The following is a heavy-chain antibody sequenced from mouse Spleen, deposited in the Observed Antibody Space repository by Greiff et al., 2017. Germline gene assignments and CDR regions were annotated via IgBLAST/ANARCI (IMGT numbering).Heavy chain of an antibody. D-gene: IGHD2-1*01. CDR1: GYSFTGYF. Sequence: VQLQQSGPELVKPGDSVKISCKASGYSFTGYFMNWVMQSHGKSLEWIGRINPYNDDTFYNQKFKDKATLTVDKSSSTAHMELRSLTSEDSAVYYCARRGDYGNYHYVMDYWGQGTSVTVSS. V-gene: IGHV1-20*01. CDR3: ARRGDYGNYHYVMDY. J-gene: IGHJ4*01. CDR2: INPYNDDT.